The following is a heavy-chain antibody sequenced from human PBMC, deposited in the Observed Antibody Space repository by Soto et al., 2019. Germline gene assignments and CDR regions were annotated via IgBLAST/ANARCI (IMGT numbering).Heavy chain of an antibody. D-gene: IGHD3-22*01. CDR2: ISGSGDRT. J-gene: IGHJ6*02. V-gene: IGHV3-23*01. Sequence: PGGSLRLSCAASGFTFSSYAITWVRQAPGKGLEWVSVISGSGDRTYYADSVKGRFTISRDNSKNTLYLQMNSLRAEDTAVYYCAKDTSYDSSGYYYYYYGMDVWGQGTTVTVSS. CDR3: AKDTSYDSSGYYYYYYGMDV. CDR1: GFTFSSYA.